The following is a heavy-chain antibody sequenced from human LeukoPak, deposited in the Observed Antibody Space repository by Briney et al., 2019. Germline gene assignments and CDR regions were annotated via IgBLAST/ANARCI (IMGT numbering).Heavy chain of an antibody. D-gene: IGHD3-22*01. CDR3: ARGSRIVVVITYRFDY. V-gene: IGHV1-46*01. CDR1: GYTFTSYY. J-gene: IGHJ4*02. CDR2: INPSGGST. Sequence: ASVTVSCKASGYTFTSYYMHWVRQAPGQGLEWMGIINPSGGSTSYAQKFQGRVTMTRDTSTSTVYMELSSLRSEDTAVYYCARGSRIVVVITYRFDYWGQGTLVTVSS.